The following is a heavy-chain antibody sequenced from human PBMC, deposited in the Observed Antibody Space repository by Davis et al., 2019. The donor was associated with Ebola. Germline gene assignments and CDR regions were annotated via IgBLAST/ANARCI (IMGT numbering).Heavy chain of an antibody. CDR3: TKGDRDYSSSPFDY. CDR1: GFTFGDYA. D-gene: IGHD3-22*01. J-gene: IGHJ4*02. Sequence: GGSLRLSCTASGFTFGDYAMSWFRQAPGKGLEWISSISSSGTVTYYADSVKGRFTISRDSSKNTLDLQMNSLRAEDTALYSCTKGDRDYSSSPFDYWGQGTLVTVSS. V-gene: IGHV3-23*01. CDR2: ISSSGTVT.